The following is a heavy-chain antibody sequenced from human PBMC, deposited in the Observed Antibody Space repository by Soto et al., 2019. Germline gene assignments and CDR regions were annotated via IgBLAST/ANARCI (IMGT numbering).Heavy chain of an antibody. J-gene: IGHJ6*02. D-gene: IGHD3-3*01. CDR1: GFTFSNYA. V-gene: IGHV3-23*01. CDR3: AKNGDFWSWGMDV. Sequence: PGGSLRLSCAASGFTFSNYAMSWVRQAPGKGLEWVSIISSSGDGTYYVDSVKGRFTISRDNSRNTLNLQMNSLRAEDTAVYYCAKNGDFWSWGMDVWGQGTTVTVSS. CDR2: ISSSGDGT.